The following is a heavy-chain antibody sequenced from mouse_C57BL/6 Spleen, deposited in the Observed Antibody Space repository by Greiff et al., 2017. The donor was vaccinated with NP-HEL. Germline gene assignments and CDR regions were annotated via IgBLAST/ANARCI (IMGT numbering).Heavy chain of an antibody. CDR1: GFTFSSYA. Sequence: EVHLVESGGGLVKPGGSLKLSCAASGFTFSSYAMSWVRQTPEKRLEWVATISDGGSYTYYPDNVKGRFTISRDNAKNNLYLQMSHLKSEDTAMYYCARIYYDYDGGFAYWGQGTLVTVSA. CDR2: ISDGGSYT. J-gene: IGHJ3*01. CDR3: ARIYYDYDGGFAY. V-gene: IGHV5-4*01. D-gene: IGHD2-4*01.